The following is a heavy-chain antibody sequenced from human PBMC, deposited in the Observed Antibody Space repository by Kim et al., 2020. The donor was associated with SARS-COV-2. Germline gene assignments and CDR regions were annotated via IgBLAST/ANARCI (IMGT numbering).Heavy chain of an antibody. J-gene: IGHJ4*02. D-gene: IGHD1-1*01. CDR3: TIIGNRPDY. V-gene: IGHV3-73*01. CDR2: IKSKVKNYAT. Sequence: GESLKISCAASGFTFSASGMHWVRQVSGKGLEWVGHIKSKVKNYATTYGASLEGRFTISRDDSKNTAYLHMNSLKTEDTAVYYCTIIGNRPDYWGQGTLVTVSS. CDR1: GFTFSASG.